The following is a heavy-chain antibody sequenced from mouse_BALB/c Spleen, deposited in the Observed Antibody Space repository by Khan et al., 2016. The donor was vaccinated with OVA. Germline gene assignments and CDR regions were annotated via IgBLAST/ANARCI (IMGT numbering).Heavy chain of an antibody. CDR1: GFNINDTY. CDR3: ARMTA. D-gene: IGHD2-13*01. CDR2: IDPANGNT. J-gene: IGHJ3*02. V-gene: IGHV14-3*02. Sequence: EVELVESGAELVKPGASVKLSCTASGFNINDTYMHWVKQRPEQGLEWIGWIDPANGNTKYDQKFKGKATLTADTSSNTAYMQLSSLTSEDTAVYFCARMTAWGQGTVVTVSA.